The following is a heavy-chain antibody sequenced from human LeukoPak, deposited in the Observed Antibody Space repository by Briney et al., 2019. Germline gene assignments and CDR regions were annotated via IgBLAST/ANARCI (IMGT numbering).Heavy chain of an antibody. V-gene: IGHV3-48*03. CDR2: ISSSGRTM. D-gene: IGHD3-22*01. CDR1: GFIFSSYE. J-gene: IGHJ2*01. Sequence: PGGSLRLSCAASGFIFSSYEMSWVRQAPGKGLEWVSYISSSGRTMYYADSVKGRFTISRDNAKNSLYLQMNSLRAEDTAVYYCARGRDSSGYYYALSYWYFDLWGRGTLVTVSS. CDR3: ARGRDSSGYYYALSYWYFDL.